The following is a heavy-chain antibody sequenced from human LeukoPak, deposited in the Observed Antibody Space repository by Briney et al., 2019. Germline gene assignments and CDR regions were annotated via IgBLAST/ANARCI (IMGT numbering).Heavy chain of an antibody. CDR2: ISSSSSYI. CDR3: ARGIAVAGTDY. CDR1: GFTFRSHA. V-gene: IGHV3-21*01. D-gene: IGHD6-19*01. Sequence: GGSLRLSCVGSGFTFRSHAMSWVRQAPGKGLEWVSSISSSSSYIYYADSVKGRFTISRDNAKNSLYLQMNSLRAEDTAVYYCARGIAVAGTDYWGQGTLVTVSS. J-gene: IGHJ4*02.